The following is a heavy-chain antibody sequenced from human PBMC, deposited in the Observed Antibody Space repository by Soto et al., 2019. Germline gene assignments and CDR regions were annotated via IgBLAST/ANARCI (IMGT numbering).Heavy chain of an antibody. CDR1: GFTFSNAW. D-gene: IGHD3-10*01. CDR3: TTDRGTIYYGSAFDAFDI. J-gene: IGHJ3*02. CDR2: IKSKTDGGTT. V-gene: IGHV3-15*01. Sequence: WGSLRLSCAASGFTFSNAWMSWVRQAPGKGLEWVGRIKSKTDGGTTDYAAPVKGRFTISRDDSKNTLYLQMNSLKTEDTAVYYCTTDRGTIYYGSAFDAFDIWGQGTMVTVS.